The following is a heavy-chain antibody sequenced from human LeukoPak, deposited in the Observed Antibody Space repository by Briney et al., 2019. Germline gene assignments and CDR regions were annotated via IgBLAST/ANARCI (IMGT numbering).Heavy chain of an antibody. CDR1: GFTFSSYA. CDR2: ISGSGGST. D-gene: IGHD3-10*01. V-gene: IGHV3-23*01. CDR3: AKDGSRVDYYGSGSPGWYFDY. J-gene: IGHJ4*02. Sequence: PGGSLRLSCAASGFTFSSYAMSWVRQAPGKGLEWVSAISGSGGSTHYADSVKGRFTISRDNSKSTLYLQMNSLRAEDTAVYYCAKDGSRVDYYGSGSPGWYFDYWGQGTLVTVSS.